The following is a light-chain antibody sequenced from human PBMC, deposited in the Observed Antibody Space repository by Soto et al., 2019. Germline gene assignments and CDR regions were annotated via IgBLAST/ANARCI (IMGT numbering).Light chain of an antibody. CDR1: RSDVGRYNY. J-gene: IGLJ2*01. Sequence: QSALTQPASGSGSPGQSITISCTGTRSDVGRYNYVSWYQQHPGKAPKLLIYEVTYRPSGVSTRFSASKSGSTASLTISGIQAEDEADYYCSSYSTTSSPHVLFGGGTKLTVL. CDR2: EVT. V-gene: IGLV2-14*01. CDR3: SSYSTTSSPHVL.